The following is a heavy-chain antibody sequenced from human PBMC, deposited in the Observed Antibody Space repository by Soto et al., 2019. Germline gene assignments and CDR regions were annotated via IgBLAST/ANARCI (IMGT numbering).Heavy chain of an antibody. CDR2: IYWDDDK. CDR3: AHRRQGFGRGYFDL. Sequence: QITLKESGPTLVKPTQTLTLTCTFSGFSLSTSGVGVGWIRQPPGKALEWLALIYWDDDKRYSPSLKSRLTITKDTSKNQVVLTMTNMDPVDTATYYGAHRRQGFGRGYFDLWGRGALVTVSS. D-gene: IGHD3-10*01. CDR1: GFSLSTSGVG. V-gene: IGHV2-5*02. J-gene: IGHJ2*01.